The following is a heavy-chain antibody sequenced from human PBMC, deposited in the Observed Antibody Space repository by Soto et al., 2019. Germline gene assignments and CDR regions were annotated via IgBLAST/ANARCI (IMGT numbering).Heavy chain of an antibody. CDR3: ARGLRNYYGVDV. J-gene: IGHJ6*02. CDR2: IKFDGGIT. Sequence: EVQLVESGGGLVQPGGSLRLSCVASGFTFSDYWMHWVRQAPGKGLVWVSRIKFDGGITSHADSVKGRFTISRDNARNTVHLQMNSLRAEDTGVYYCARGLRNYYGVDVWGQGTRSPSP. V-gene: IGHV3-74*01. D-gene: IGHD4-17*01. CDR1: GFTFSDYW.